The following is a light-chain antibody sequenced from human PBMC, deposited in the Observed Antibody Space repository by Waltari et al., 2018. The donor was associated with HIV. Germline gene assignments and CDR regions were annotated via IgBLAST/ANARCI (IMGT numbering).Light chain of an antibody. CDR2: AAS. V-gene: IGKV3-15*01. Sequence: ELVMTQSPVTLSVSPGERATLSCRPSQSVSSKLAWYQQKPGQAPRLLIYAASTRATGTPARFSGSGSGTEFTLTISSLQPEDFAVYYCQQYNSWPPGNTFGQGTKLEIK. J-gene: IGKJ2*01. CDR3: QQYNSWPPGNT. CDR1: QSVSSK.